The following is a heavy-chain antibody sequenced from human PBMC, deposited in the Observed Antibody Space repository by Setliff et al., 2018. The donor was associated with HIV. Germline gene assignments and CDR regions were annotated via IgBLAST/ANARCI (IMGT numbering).Heavy chain of an antibody. J-gene: IGHJ3*01. CDR3: ARQDHSSVNSGSLYAFDV. CDR2: IEPSSGGT. V-gene: IGHV1-2*06. CDR1: GYTFTAYY. Sequence: EASVKVSCKASGYTFTAYYIHWVRQAPGHGLQLMGRIEPSSGGTNYIQKFQGRVTITRDTSIYTVYMELTGLTSDDTAVYCCARQDHSSVNSGSLYAFDVWGQGTMVTVSS. D-gene: IGHD3-22*01.